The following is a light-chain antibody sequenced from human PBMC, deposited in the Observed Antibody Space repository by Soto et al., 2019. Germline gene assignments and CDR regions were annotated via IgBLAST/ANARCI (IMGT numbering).Light chain of an antibody. V-gene: IGLV2-18*02. CDR3: SSYTSSSTWV. J-gene: IGLJ3*02. CDR2: EVS. Sequence: QSALTQPPSVSGSPGQSVTISCTGTSTDFVSYNRVSWYQQPPGTAPKLMIYEVSKRPSGVPDRFSGSKSGNTASLTISGLQAADEADYYCSSYTSSSTWVFGGGTKVTVL. CDR1: STDFVSYNR.